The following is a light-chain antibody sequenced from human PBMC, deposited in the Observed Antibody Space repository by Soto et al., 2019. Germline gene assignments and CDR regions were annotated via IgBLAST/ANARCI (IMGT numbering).Light chain of an antibody. CDR2: EVS. J-gene: IGLJ2*01. CDR3: SSYAGSNNVT. V-gene: IGLV2-8*01. Sequence: QSALTQPPSASGSPGQSVTISCTGTTSDVGAYNYVSWYQQHPGKAPKLMIYEVSKRPSGVPDRFSGSKSGNTASLTVSGLQAEDEADYYCSSYAGSNNVTFGGGTQLTVL. CDR1: TSDVGAYNY.